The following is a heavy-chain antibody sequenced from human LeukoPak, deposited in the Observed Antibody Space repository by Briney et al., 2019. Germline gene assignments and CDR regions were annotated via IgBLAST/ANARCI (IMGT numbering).Heavy chain of an antibody. V-gene: IGHV4-59*01. CDR2: IYYSGGT. Sequence: SETLSLTCTVSGGSISSYYWSWIRQPPGKGLEWIGYIYYSGGTNYNPSLKSRVTISVDTSKNQFSLKLSSVTAADTAVYFCTGESGNWFDPWGQGTLVTVSS. D-gene: IGHD3-10*01. CDR3: TGESGNWFDP. J-gene: IGHJ5*02. CDR1: GGSISSYY.